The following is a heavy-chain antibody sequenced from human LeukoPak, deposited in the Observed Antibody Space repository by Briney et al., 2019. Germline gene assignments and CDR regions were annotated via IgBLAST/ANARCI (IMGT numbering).Heavy chain of an antibody. CDR3: AKQQCLVDY. V-gene: IGHV3-23*01. CDR1: GFTFSSYA. D-gene: IGHD6-19*01. J-gene: IGHJ4*02. CDR2: ISGSCGST. Sequence: GGSLRLSCAASGFTFSSYAMSWVRHAPAKGLELVSAISGSCGSTYYSDPVKGRCTISRDNSKNTLYLHMTSLSTEDTAVYYCAKQQCLVDYWGQGTLVTVSS.